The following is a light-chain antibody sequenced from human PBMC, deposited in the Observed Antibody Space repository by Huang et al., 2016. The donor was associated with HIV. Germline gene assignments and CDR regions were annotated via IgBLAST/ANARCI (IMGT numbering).Light chain of an antibody. V-gene: IGKV4-1*01. CDR2: LAS. Sequence: DIVMTQSPDSLAVSLGERDTINCKSSQSVLYSSNNKKYLAGYQQKPGQPPKLIMYLASTRESEVPDRFSGSESGTDFALTISSLQAEDVVVYYCHQYYTTPNTFGQGTKLEIK. CDR1: QSVLYSSNNKKY. CDR3: HQYYTTPNT. J-gene: IGKJ2*01.